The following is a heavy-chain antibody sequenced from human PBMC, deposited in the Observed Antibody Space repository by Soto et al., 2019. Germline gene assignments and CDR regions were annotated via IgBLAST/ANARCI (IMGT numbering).Heavy chain of an antibody. V-gene: IGHV3-23*01. D-gene: IGHD3-3*01. CDR3: AKPGGVYWYFDL. Sequence: EVQLLESGGGLVQPGGSLRLSCAASGFTLRDYAMTWVHQAPGKGLEWVSSLSGRGGNTYYADSVKGRFTISRANSENTLFLQMSSLRAEDTATYYCAKPGGVYWYFDLWGRGTLVTVSS. CDR2: LSGRGGNT. CDR1: GFTLRDYA. J-gene: IGHJ2*01.